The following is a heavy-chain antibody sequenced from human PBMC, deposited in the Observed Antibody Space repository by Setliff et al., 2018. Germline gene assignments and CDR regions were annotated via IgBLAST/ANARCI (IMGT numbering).Heavy chain of an antibody. J-gene: IGHJ4*02. Sequence: SETLSLTCSVSGGSISGDYWNWIRQSPGKGLEWIGNLYYTGSANYNPSLKSRVAISIDTSKNQFSLKVNSVTAADTAIYYCARGLNSVSWTFAYWGQGSLVTVSS. D-gene: IGHD2-15*01. CDR1: GGSISGDY. CDR2: LYYTGSA. CDR3: ARGLNSVSWTFAY. V-gene: IGHV4-59*08.